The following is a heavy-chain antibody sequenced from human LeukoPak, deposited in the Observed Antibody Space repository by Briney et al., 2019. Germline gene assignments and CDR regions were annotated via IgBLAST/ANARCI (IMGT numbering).Heavy chain of an antibody. Sequence: KFSQTLSLTCAISGDSVSSNSAAWNWIRQSPSRGLEWLGRTYYRSKWYNDYAVSVKSRITVNPDTSKNQFSLQLNSVTPEDTAVYYCARIKLVSYGSGSYYTEGFDYWGQGTLVTVSS. V-gene: IGHV6-1*01. CDR1: GDSVSSNSAA. CDR3: ARIKLVSYGSGSYYTEGFDY. J-gene: IGHJ4*02. CDR2: TYYRSKWYN. D-gene: IGHD3-10*01.